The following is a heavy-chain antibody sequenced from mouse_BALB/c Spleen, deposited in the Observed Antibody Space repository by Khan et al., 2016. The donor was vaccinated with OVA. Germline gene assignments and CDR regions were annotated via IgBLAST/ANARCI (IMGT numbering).Heavy chain of an antibody. CDR1: GFTFSSFG. CDR2: ISGDSSTI. J-gene: IGHJ2*01. Sequence: EVELVESGGDLVQPGGSRKLSCAASGFTFSSFGMHWVRQAPEKGLEWVAYISGDSSTIYYGDTVKGRFTISRDNPKNTLFLQLTSLRSEDTAMNYCARSYFYGYYFDQWGQGTTLTVSS. CDR3: ARSYFYGYYFDQ. V-gene: IGHV5-17*02. D-gene: IGHD1-1*01.